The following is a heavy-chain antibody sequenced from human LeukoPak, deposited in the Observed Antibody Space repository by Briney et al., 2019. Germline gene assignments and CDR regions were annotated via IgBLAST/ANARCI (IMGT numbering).Heavy chain of an antibody. V-gene: IGHV3-30*04. CDR3: ARDYYDSSGYYYHYDAFDI. J-gene: IGHJ3*02. CDR1: GFTFTNYA. CDR2: ISYDGSNK. D-gene: IGHD3-22*01. Sequence: PGGSLRLSCATSGFTFTNYAMSWVRQAPGKGLEWVAVISYDGSNKYYADSVKGRFTISRDNSKNTLYLQMNSLRAEDTAVYYCARDYYDSSGYYYHYDAFDIWGQGTMVTVSS.